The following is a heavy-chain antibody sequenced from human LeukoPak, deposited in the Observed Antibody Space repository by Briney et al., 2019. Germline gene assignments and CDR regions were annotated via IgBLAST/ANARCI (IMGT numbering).Heavy chain of an antibody. CDR1: GYTFTSYY. D-gene: IGHD5-12*01. CDR2: MNPNSGNT. V-gene: IGHV1-8*02. Sequence: ASVKVSCKASGYTFTSYYMHWVRQATRQGLEWMGWMNPNSGNTGYAQKFQGRVTMTRNTSISTAYMELSSLRSEDTAVYYCARDSGGYSGYDLGYWGQGTLVTVSS. J-gene: IGHJ4*02. CDR3: ARDSGGYSGYDLGY.